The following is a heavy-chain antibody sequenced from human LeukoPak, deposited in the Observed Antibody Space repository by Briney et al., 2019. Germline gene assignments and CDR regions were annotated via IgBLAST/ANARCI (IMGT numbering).Heavy chain of an antibody. CDR3: ARDGHYYYYMDV. V-gene: IGHV3-53*05. CDR2: IYSGGST. CDR1: GFTVSSNY. Sequence: ETGGSLRLSCAASGFTVSSNYMSWVRQAPGKGLEWVSVIYSGGSTYYADSVKGRFTISRDNSKNTLYLQMNSLRAEDTAVYYCARDGHYYYYMDVWGKGTTVTVSS. J-gene: IGHJ6*03.